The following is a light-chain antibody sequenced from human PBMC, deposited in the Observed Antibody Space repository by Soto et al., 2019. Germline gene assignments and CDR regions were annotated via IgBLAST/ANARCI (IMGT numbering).Light chain of an antibody. V-gene: IGKV3-20*01. CDR1: QSVSSSY. J-gene: IGKJ2*01. CDR3: QQYGSSPQT. Sequence: EIVLTQSPGTLYLSPGERATLSCRASQSVSSSYLAWYQQKPGQATRLLIYGASSRATGIPDRFSGSGSGTDFTLTISRLEPEDCAVYYCQQYGSSPQTFGQGTKLEIK. CDR2: GAS.